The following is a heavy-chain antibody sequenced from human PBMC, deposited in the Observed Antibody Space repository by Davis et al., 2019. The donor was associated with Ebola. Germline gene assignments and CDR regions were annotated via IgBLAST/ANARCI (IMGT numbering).Heavy chain of an antibody. Sequence: GESLKISCAASGFTFSSYAIHWVRQAPGKGLDWVAVIAYDGSTEYYADSVRGRFTISRDNSKNTLYLQMDTLRTEDTAVYHCARGISGGTVTLGDWGQGTLVTVSS. J-gene: IGHJ1*01. CDR2: IAYDGSTE. CDR1: GFTFSSYA. V-gene: IGHV3-30-3*01. D-gene: IGHD3-16*01. CDR3: ARGISGGTVTLGD.